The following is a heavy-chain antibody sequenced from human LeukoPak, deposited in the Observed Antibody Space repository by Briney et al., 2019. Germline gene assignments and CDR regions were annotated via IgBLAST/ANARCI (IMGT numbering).Heavy chain of an antibody. V-gene: IGHV4-4*09. CDR2: IYTSGST. CDR3: ARTTDYYDSSGENTFDY. CDR1: GGSISNYY. D-gene: IGHD3-22*01. Sequence: SETLSLTCTVSGGSISNYYWSWIRQPPGRGLEWIGYIYTSGSTNYNPSLMSRVTISVDTSKNQCTLKLSSVTAADTAVYYCARTTDYYDSSGENTFDYWGQGTLVTVSS. J-gene: IGHJ4*02.